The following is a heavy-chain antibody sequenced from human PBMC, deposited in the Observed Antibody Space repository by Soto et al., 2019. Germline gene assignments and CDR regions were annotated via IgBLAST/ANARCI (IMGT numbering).Heavy chain of an antibody. CDR2: IYHTGNA. D-gene: IGHD3-22*01. CDR3: ARDFFDSSDYTTNWFDP. V-gene: IGHV4-39*01. CDR1: GDSISNSRFY. Sequence: SETLSLTCSVTGDSISNSRFYWAWIRQPPGEGLEWIGSIYHTGNAYYNPSLKSRVTISVDTSKNQFSLKLTSVTAADAALYYCARDFFDSSDYTTNWFDPWGQGTLVTVS. J-gene: IGHJ5*02.